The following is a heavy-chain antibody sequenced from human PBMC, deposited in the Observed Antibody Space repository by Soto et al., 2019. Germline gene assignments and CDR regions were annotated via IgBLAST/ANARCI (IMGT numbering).Heavy chain of an antibody. CDR3: AKDTGDREWELGGDWFDH. J-gene: IGHJ5*02. Sequence: QVQLVESGGGVVQPGRSLRLSCAASGFTFSSYGMHWVRQAPGKGLEWVAVISYDGSNKYYADSVKGRFNISRDNXQXTXXLQITSLGAEDTAVYYCAKDTGDREWELGGDWFDHWGKGTLVTVSS. CDR1: GFTFSSYG. V-gene: IGHV3-30*18. CDR2: ISYDGSNK. D-gene: IGHD1-26*01.